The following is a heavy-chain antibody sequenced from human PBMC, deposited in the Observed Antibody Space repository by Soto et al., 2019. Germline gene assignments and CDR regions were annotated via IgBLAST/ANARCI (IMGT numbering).Heavy chain of an antibody. CDR3: ARDLYYYDSSGRYYYYGMDV. CDR1: GFTVSSNY. Sequence: GGSLRLSCAASGFTVSSNYMSWVRQAPGKGLEWVSVIYSGGSTYYADSVKGRFTISRDNSKNTLYLQMNSLRAEDTAVYYCARDLYYYDSSGRYYYYGMDVWGQGTTVTVSS. CDR2: IYSGGST. D-gene: IGHD3-22*01. V-gene: IGHV3-53*01. J-gene: IGHJ6*02.